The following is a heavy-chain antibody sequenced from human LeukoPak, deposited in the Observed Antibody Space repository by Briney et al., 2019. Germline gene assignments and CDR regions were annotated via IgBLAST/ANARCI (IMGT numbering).Heavy chain of an antibody. CDR2: IYTSGST. V-gene: IGHV4-4*07. CDR1: GGSISSYY. D-gene: IGHD6-13*01. J-gene: IGHJ3*02. CDR3: AREESGYSRGEGAFDI. Sequence: SETLSLTCTVSGGSISSYYWSWIRQPAGKGLEWIGRIYTSGSTNYNPSLKSRVTISVDTSKNQFSLKLSSVTAADTAVYYCAREESGYSRGEGAFDIWGQGTMVTVSS.